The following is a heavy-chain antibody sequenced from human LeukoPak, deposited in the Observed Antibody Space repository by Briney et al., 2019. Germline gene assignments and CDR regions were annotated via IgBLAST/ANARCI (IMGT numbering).Heavy chain of an antibody. CDR3: ARVALTVTTREGAFDI. CDR2: VDPADGEA. CDR1: GYIFTDYY. D-gene: IGHD4-17*01. J-gene: IGHJ3*02. Sequence: GASVKVSCKASGYIFTDYYMHWVQQAPGKGLEWMGRVDPADGEAAYAEKFQGRVTITADPSRATAYMELASLRSEDTAMYYCARVALTVTTREGAFDIWGQGTMVTVSS. V-gene: IGHV1-69-2*01.